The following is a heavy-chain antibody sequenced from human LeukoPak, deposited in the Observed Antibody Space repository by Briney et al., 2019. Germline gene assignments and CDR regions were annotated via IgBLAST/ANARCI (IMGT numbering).Heavy chain of an antibody. CDR2: ISGSGGST. D-gene: IGHD2-2*01. J-gene: IGHJ4*02. CDR1: GFTFSDHY. V-gene: IGHV3-23*01. CDR3: AKFREQKVVPAPNDY. Sequence: GGSLRLSCAASGFTFSDHYMDWVRQAPGKGLEWVSAISGSGGSTYYADSVKGRFTISRDNSKNTLYLQMNSLRAEDTAVYYCAKFREQKVVPAPNDYWGQGTLVTVSS.